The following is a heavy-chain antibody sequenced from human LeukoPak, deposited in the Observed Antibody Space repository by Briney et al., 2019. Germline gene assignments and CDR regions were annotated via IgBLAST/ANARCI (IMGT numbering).Heavy chain of an antibody. CDR3: ARGYRGAVPDPEGDS. V-gene: IGHV3-74*01. CDR1: GFTFSNYW. J-gene: IGHJ4*02. D-gene: IGHD6-19*01. Sequence: GRSLRLSCAASGFTFSNYWMHWVRQAPGKGLVWVSRINSEGRERSDADSVKGRFTISRDNAKNTLYLQMNSLRVEDTAVYYCARGYRGAVPDPEGDSWGQGTLVTISS. CDR2: INSEGRER.